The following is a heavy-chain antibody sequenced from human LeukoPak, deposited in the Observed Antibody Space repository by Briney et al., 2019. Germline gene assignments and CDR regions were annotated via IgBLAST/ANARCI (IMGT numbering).Heavy chain of an antibody. CDR1: GGSISSSSYY. Sequence: SETLSLTCTVSGGSISSSSYYWGWIRQPPGKGLEWIGSIYYSGSTYYNPSLKSRVTISVDRSKNQFSLKLSSVTAADTAVYYCARGVRSGWFGESNWFDPWGQGTLVTVSS. CDR3: ARGVRSGWFGESNWFDP. V-gene: IGHV4-39*07. CDR2: IYYSGST. D-gene: IGHD3-10*01. J-gene: IGHJ5*02.